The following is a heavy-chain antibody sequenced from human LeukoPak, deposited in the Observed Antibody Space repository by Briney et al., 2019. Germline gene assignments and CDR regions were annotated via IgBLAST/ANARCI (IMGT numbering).Heavy chain of an antibody. V-gene: IGHV3-23*01. Sequence: GGSLRLSCAASGFTFSTYSMNWVRQAPGKGLEWVSSITSPVGRIYYADSVKGRFTISRDNSKNTLYLQMDSLRAEDTALYYCAKRPISSGWNFFDYWGQGTLVTVSS. CDR2: ITSPVGRI. J-gene: IGHJ4*02. CDR3: AKRPISSGWNFFDY. D-gene: IGHD6-19*01. CDR1: GFTFSTYS.